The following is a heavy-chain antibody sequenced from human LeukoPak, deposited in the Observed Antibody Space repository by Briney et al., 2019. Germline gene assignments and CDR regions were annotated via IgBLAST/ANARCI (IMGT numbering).Heavy chain of an antibody. D-gene: IGHD5-18*01. CDR1: GGSISSYY. CDR2: IYTSGST. CDR3: ARVSKDSKYYYYYYMDV. J-gene: IGHJ6*03. V-gene: IGHV4-4*07. Sequence: SETLSLTCTVSGGSISSYYWSWIRQPAGKGLEWIGRIYTSGSTNYNPSLKSRVTMSVDTSKNQFSLKLSSVTAADTAVYYCARVSKDSKYYYYYYMDVWGKGTTVTISS.